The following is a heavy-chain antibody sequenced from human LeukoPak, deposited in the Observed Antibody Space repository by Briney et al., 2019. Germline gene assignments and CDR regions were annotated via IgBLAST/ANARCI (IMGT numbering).Heavy chain of an antibody. CDR3: ARTGNGYYDYVRGSYRPPYYFDY. CDR1: GGSFSGYY. Sequence: SETLSFTCAVYGGSFSGYYWRWIRQPPGKGLEWIGEINHSGITNYNPSLKSRVTISVDTSKNQFSLKLSSVTAADTAVYYCARTGNGYYDYVRGSYRPPYYFDYWGQGTLVTVSS. CDR2: INHSGIT. D-gene: IGHD3-16*02. J-gene: IGHJ4*02. V-gene: IGHV4-34*01.